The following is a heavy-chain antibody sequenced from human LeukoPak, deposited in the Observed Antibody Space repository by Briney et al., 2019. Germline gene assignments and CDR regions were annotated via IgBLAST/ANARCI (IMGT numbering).Heavy chain of an antibody. CDR2: MNPNSGNT. Sequence: GASVKVSCKASGYTFTSYDINWVRQATGQGLEWMGWMNPNSGNTGYAQKFQGRVTITRNTSISTAYMELSSLRSEDTAVYYCARVAWATGGVWWFDPWGQGTLVTVSS. CDR1: GYTFTSYD. J-gene: IGHJ5*02. D-gene: IGHD3-16*01. V-gene: IGHV1-8*03. CDR3: ARVAWATGGVWWFDP.